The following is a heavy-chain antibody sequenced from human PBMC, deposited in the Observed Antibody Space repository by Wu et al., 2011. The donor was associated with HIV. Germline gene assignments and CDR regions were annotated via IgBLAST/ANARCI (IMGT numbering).Heavy chain of an antibody. D-gene: IGHD4-17*01. Sequence: QVQLQESGPGLVKPSETLSLTCTVSGGSISTHYWSWIRQPPGKGLEWIGFIYFSGSTNYNPSLKSRVTISVDSSKKQFSVKLSSVTAADTAVYYCARVRWYGDGSDYYYHMDVWGKRDHGHRLL. CDR2: IYFSGST. CDR1: GGSISTHY. J-gene: IGHJ6*03. V-gene: IGHV4-59*11. CDR3: ARVRWYGDGSDYYYHMDV.